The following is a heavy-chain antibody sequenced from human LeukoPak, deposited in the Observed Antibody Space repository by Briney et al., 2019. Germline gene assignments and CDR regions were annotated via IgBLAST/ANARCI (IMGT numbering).Heavy chain of an antibody. V-gene: IGHV4-59*12. J-gene: IGHJ3*02. D-gene: IGHD3-22*01. CDR1: GGSISSYY. Sequence: SETLSLTCTVSGGSISSYYWSWIRQPPGKGLEWIGYTYYSGSTNYNPSLKSRVTISVDTSKNQFSLKLSSVTAADTAVYYCARGGPYYYDSSGYYGVSQGAFDIWGQGTMVIVSS. CDR2: TYYSGST. CDR3: ARGGPYYYDSSGYYGVSQGAFDI.